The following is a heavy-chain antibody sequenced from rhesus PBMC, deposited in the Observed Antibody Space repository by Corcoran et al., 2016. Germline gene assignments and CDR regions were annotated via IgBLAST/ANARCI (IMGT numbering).Heavy chain of an antibody. CDR1: GGSVNDNYY. Sequence: QVQLQESGPGLAKPSETLSLTCAGSGGSVNDNYYWNRFRQSPGNGLGWIGNLYDKSATTYYNPPLKSRVTCSKDTSKNQFSLKLASVTAADTAVYYCAREGRDEYSYDSGFDDWGQGVLVTVSS. D-gene: IGHD3-28*01. CDR3: AREGRDEYSYDSGFDD. CDR2: LYDKSATT. J-gene: IGHJ4*01. V-gene: IGHV4S9*01.